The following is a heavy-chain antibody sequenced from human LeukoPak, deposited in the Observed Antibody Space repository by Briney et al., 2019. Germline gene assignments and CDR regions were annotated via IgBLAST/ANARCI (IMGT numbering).Heavy chain of an antibody. J-gene: IGHJ4*02. CDR1: GCSISSYY. Sequence: PSETLSLTCTVSGCSISSYYWSWIRQPPGKGLDWNGYIYYSGSTNYNPSLKSRVTISVDTSKNQFSLKLSSVTAADTAVYYCARATPWDSSSWSYYYFDYWGQGTLVTVSS. V-gene: IGHV4-59*01. CDR3: ARATPWDSSSWSYYYFDY. D-gene: IGHD6-13*01. CDR2: IYYSGST.